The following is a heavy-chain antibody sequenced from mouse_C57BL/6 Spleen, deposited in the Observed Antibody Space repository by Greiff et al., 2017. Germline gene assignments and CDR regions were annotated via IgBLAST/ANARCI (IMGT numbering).Heavy chain of an antibody. Sequence: EVKVVESGGGLVKPGGSLKLSCAASGFTFSSYAMSWVRQTPEKRLEWVATISDGGSYTYYPDNVKGRFTISRDNAKNNLYLQMSHLKSEDTAMYYCARDFTTDGDYWGQGTSVTVSS. CDR2: ISDGGSYT. V-gene: IGHV5-4*01. CDR1: GFTFSSYA. CDR3: ARDFTTDGDY. D-gene: IGHD1-1*01. J-gene: IGHJ4*01.